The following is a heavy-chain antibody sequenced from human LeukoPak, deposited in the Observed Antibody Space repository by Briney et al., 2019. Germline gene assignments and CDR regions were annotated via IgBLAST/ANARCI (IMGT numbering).Heavy chain of an antibody. D-gene: IGHD4-17*01. Sequence: PSETLSLTCTVSGGSLSSYYWSWIRQSAGKGLEWIGRVYTSGNTDYNPSLKSRLTMSLDMSNNQFSLKVTSVTAADTAVYYCARSADYGVYNWFDPWGPGTLVTVSS. J-gene: IGHJ5*02. V-gene: IGHV4-4*07. CDR3: ARSADYGVYNWFDP. CDR2: VYTSGNT. CDR1: GGSLSSYY.